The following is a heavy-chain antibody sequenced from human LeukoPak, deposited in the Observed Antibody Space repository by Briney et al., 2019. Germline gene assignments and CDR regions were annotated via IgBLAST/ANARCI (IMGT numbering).Heavy chain of an antibody. CDR1: GFTFSSYA. D-gene: IGHD2-2*01. CDR2: ISYDGSNK. V-gene: IGHV3-30*04. Sequence: PGGSLRLSCAASGFTFSSYAMHWVRQAPGKGLEWVAVISYDGSNKYYADSVKGRFTISRDNSKNTLYLQMNSLRAEDTAVYYCARDALYCSSTSCYYYGMDVWGQGTTVTVSS. J-gene: IGHJ6*02. CDR3: ARDALYCSSTSCYYYGMDV.